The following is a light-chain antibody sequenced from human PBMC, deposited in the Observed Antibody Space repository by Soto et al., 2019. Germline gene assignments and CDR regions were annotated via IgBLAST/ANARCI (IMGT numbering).Light chain of an antibody. V-gene: IGLV1-44*01. CDR1: SSNIGSNT. CDR2: SNN. Sequence: QSVLTQPPSASGTPGQRVTISCSGSSSNIGSNTVNWYQQLPVTAPKLLIYSNNQRPSGVPDPFSGSTFGTSASLAISGLQSEDEADYYCAAWDDILNGHVFGTGSKVTVL. CDR3: AAWDDILNGHV. J-gene: IGLJ1*01.